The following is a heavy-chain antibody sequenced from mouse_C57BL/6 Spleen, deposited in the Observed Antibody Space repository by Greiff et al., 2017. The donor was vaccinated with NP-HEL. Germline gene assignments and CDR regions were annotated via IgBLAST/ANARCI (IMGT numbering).Heavy chain of an antibody. CDR1: GYSFTGYY. CDR3: ARYGSSYEYYAMDY. V-gene: IGHV1-42*01. CDR2: INPSTGGT. D-gene: IGHD1-1*01. Sequence: EVKLMESGPELVKPGASVKISCKASGYSFTGYYMNWVKQSPEKSLEWIGEINPSTGGTTYNQKFKAKATLTVDKSSSTAYMQLKSLTSEDSAVYYCARYGSSYEYYAMDYWGQGTSVTVSS. J-gene: IGHJ4*01.